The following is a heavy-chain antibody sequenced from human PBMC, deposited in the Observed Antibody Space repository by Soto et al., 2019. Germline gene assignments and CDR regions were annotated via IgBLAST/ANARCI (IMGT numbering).Heavy chain of an antibody. J-gene: IGHJ4*02. D-gene: IGHD1-26*01. Sequence: PXESLNIFFRASGYRFSTYWIGLVRQRPGKGPEWMAIIYPGDSDTRENPSFQGQVTISADKSSNTVHLQWRSLKASDTAIYYCARIGGIVDTGTWIQWGQGTQVTVSS. CDR2: IYPGDSDT. CDR1: GYRFSTYW. V-gene: IGHV5-51*01. CDR3: ARIGGIVDTGTWIQ.